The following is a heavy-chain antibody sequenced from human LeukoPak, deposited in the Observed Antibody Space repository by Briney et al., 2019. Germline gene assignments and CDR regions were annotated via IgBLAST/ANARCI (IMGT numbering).Heavy chain of an antibody. V-gene: IGHV3-53*01. J-gene: IGHJ4*02. D-gene: IGHD6-19*01. CDR3: ARGPSGWAPDY. Sequence: GGSLRLSCAASGFTFSSYGMNWVRQAPGKGLEWVSVIYSGGSTYYADSVKGRFTISRDNSKNTLYLQMNSLRAEDTAVYYCARGPSGWAPDYWGQGTLVTVSS. CDR1: GFTFSSYG. CDR2: IYSGGST.